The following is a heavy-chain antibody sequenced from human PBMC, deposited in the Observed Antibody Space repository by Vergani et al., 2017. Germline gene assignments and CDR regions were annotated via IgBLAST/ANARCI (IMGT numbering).Heavy chain of an antibody. D-gene: IGHD1-26*01. V-gene: IGHV1-18*04. CDR3: ARGQSLVGVQTFHPINYYLDF. J-gene: IGHJ4*02. CDR2: STGHNDNT. Sequence: QVQLVQSGSEVKKPEASVKISCKASGYNFNRYIIVWVRQAPGQGFEWMGWSTGHNDNTNYAQKFQRRVSLTADSSTRTAYMELRSLTSDDSAVYYCARGQSLVGVQTFHPINYYLDFGGPGTLVTVSS. CDR1: GYNFNRYI.